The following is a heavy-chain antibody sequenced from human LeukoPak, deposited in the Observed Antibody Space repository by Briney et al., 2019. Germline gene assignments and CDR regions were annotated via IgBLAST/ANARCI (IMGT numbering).Heavy chain of an antibody. CDR2: IYYSGST. V-gene: IGHV4-59*01. CDR3: ARDARNYYGSGSYYNAFDY. Sequence: PSETLSLTCTVSGGSISSYYWSWIRQPPGKGLEWIGYIYYSGSTNYNPSLKSRVTISVDTSKNQFSLKLSSVTAADTAVYYCARDARNYYGSGSYYNAFDYWGQGTLVTVSS. D-gene: IGHD3-10*01. J-gene: IGHJ4*02. CDR1: GGSISSYY.